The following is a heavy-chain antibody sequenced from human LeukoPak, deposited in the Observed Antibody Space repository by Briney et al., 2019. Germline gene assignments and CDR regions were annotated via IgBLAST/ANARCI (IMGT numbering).Heavy chain of an antibody. CDR2: IYTSGST. CDR1: GGSISSGSYY. V-gene: IGHV4-61*02. CDR3: ARRAPGAMGYSDY. D-gene: IGHD5-18*01. Sequence: SPTLSLTCTVTGGSISSGSYYWSWIRQPAGKGLEWIGRIYTSGSTNYNPSLKSRVTISVDTSKNQFSLKLSSVTAADTAVYYCARRAPGAMGYSDYCGQGTLVTVSS. J-gene: IGHJ4*02.